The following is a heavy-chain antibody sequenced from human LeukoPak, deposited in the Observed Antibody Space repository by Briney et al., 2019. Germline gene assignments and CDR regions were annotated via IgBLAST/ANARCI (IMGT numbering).Heavy chain of an antibody. V-gene: IGHV3-7*01. D-gene: IGHD3-10*01. J-gene: IGHJ6*02. CDR2: IKQDGSEK. CDR3: ARPGSYGSGFYYYYGMDV. CDR1: GFTFSSYW. Sequence: GGSLRLSCAASGFTFSSYWMSWVRQAPGKGLEWVANIKQDGSEKYYVDSVKGRFTISRDNAKNSLYLQMNSLRAEDTAVYYRARPGSYGSGFYYYYGMDVWGQGTTVTVSS.